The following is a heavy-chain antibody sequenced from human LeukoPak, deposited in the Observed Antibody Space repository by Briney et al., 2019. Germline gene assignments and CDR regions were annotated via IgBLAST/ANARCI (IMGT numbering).Heavy chain of an antibody. J-gene: IGHJ5*02. V-gene: IGHV3-7*05. CDR1: AFTFRTYY. D-gene: IGHD2-15*01. Sequence: PGGSLRLSCTASAFTFRTYYMSWVRQAPGKGLEWVANINQDGSVGRYVDSVKGRFTISRDNAKNSVYLQMNSLRAEDTALYYRTREWWYIDHWGQGTLVTVSS. CDR3: TREWWYIDH. CDR2: INQDGSVG.